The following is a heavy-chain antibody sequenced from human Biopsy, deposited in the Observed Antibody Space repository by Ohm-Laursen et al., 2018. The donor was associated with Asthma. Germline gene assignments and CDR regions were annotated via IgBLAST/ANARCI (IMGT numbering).Heavy chain of an antibody. CDR3: ARGWNCGSDCYSLDS. Sequence: QTLSLTCAVSGDSIDSGDYSWTWIRQSPGVGLEWIGYIYRNGDTYYNPTLKNRVTISIDRSKNQFSLRLRSVTAADTAVYYCARGWNCGSDCYSLDSWGQGTLVTVSS. V-gene: IGHV4-30-2*06. J-gene: IGHJ4*02. CDR2: IYRNGDT. CDR1: GDSIDSGDYS. D-gene: IGHD2-21*02.